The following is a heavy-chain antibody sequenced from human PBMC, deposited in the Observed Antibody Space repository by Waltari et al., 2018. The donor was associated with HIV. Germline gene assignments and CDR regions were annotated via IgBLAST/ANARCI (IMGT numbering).Heavy chain of an antibody. V-gene: IGHV3-53*01. CDR2: IYADDST. CDR3: ARGSFSSGGGAFDI. D-gene: IGHD2-15*01. CDR1: GSTVRAPY. J-gene: IGHJ3*02. Sequence: EVGFVESGGGLIQPGGSLRLSCIVSGSTVRAPYMTWVRQAPGKGLGWVSVIYADDSTFYADSVKGRFIISRDYSKNTLYLQMSSLRADDSAVYFCARGSFSSGGGAFDIWGLGAKVSVSS.